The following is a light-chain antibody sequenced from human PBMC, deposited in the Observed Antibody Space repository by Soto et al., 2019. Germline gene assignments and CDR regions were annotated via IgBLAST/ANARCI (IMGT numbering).Light chain of an antibody. J-gene: IGLJ3*02. CDR1: SGHSSYI. CDR2: LEGSGSY. V-gene: IGLV4-60*02. CDR3: ETWDSNIHWV. Sequence: QTVVTQSSSASASLGSSVKLTCTLSSGHSSYIIAWHQQQPGKAPRYLMKLEGSGSYNKGSGVPDRFSGSSSGADRYLTISNLQVEDEADYYCETWDSNIHWVFGGGTKLTVL.